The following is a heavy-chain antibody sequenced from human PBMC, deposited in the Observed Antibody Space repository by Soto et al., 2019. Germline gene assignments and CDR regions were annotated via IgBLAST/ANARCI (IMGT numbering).Heavy chain of an antibody. J-gene: IGHJ5*02. D-gene: IGHD1-26*01. CDR3: AKGGSGSSLDWFDP. CDR2: ISWNSGSI. CDR1: GFTFDDYA. V-gene: IGHV3-9*01. Sequence: HPGGSLRLSCAASGFTFDDYAMHWVRQAPGKGLEWVSGISWNSGSIGYADSVKGRFTISRDNAKNSLYLQMNSLRAEDTALYYCAKGGSGSSLDWFDPWGQGTLVTVSS.